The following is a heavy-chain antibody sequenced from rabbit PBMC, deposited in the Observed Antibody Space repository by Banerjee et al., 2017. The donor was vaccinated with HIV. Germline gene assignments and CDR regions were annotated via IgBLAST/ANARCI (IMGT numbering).Heavy chain of an antibody. Sequence: QEQLEESGGDLVKPEGSLTLTCTASGFSFSSKYVMSWVRQAPGKGLEWIGCINTSSGNTVYASWAKGRFTISKTSSTTVTLQMTSLTAADTASYFCARDLAGVIGWKFNFWGPGTLVTVS. CDR1: GFSFSSKYV. CDR2: INTSSGNT. CDR3: ARDLAGVIGWKFNF. D-gene: IGHD4-1*01. V-gene: IGHV1S45*01. J-gene: IGHJ4*01.